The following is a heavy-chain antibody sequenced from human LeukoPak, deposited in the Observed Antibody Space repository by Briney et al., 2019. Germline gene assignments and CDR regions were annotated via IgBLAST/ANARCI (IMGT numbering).Heavy chain of an antibody. Sequence: ASVKVSCKASGGTFSSYAISWVRQAPGQGLEWMGGIIPIFGTANYAQKFQGRVTITADESTSTAYMELSSLRSEDTAVYYCARVASCPWELENYYGMDVWGQGTTVTVSS. V-gene: IGHV1-69*13. CDR3: ARVASCPWELENYYGMDV. CDR2: IIPIFGTA. CDR1: GGTFSSYA. J-gene: IGHJ6*02. D-gene: IGHD1-26*01.